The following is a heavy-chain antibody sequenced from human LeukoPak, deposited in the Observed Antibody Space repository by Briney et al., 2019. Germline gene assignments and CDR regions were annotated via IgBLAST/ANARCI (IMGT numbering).Heavy chain of an antibody. V-gene: IGHV4-38-2*02. Sequence: SETLSLTCTVSGYSISSGYYWGWIRQPPGKGLEWIGSIYHSGSTNYNPSLKSRVTISVDTSKNQFSLKLSSVTAADTAVYYCARFLSRFFDDYWGQGTLVTVSS. J-gene: IGHJ4*02. D-gene: IGHD3-9*01. CDR2: IYHSGST. CDR3: ARFLSRFFDDY. CDR1: GYSISSGYY.